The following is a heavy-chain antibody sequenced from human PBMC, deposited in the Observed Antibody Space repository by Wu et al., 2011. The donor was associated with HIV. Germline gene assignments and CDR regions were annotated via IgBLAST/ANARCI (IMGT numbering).Heavy chain of an antibody. J-gene: IGHJ4*02. CDR2: IIPILRRP. Sequence: QVQLMQSGAEVKKPGSSVRVSCMASGGTFATYSVSWVRQAPGQGLEWMGRIIPILRRPNYAQKFQGRVTLTTDESSTTVYMELSNLRSEDTAVYYCAREAGGFYFDYWGQGTLVTVSS. CDR1: GGTFATYS. V-gene: IGHV1-69*11. D-gene: IGHD1-26*01. CDR3: AREAGGFYFDY.